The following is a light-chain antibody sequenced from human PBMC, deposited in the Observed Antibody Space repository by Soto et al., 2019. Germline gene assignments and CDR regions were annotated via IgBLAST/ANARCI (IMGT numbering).Light chain of an antibody. V-gene: IGKV1-27*01. CDR1: QGISNY. CDR2: AAS. CDR3: QKYNSAPLT. J-gene: IGKJ4*01. Sequence: EIQMTQSPSSLSASVGDRVTITCRASQGISNYLAWYQQKPGKVPKLLIYAASTVPSGVPSRFSGSGSGTDFTLTSSSLQHEDVATYYCQKYNSAPLTFGQGTKVEIK.